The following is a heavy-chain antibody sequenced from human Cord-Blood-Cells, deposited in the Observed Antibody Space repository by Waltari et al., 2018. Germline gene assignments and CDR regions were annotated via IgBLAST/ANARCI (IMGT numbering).Heavy chain of an antibody. CDR3: ARELISDILTGQPYYYYGMDV. Sequence: KVSCKASGYTFTSYYMHWVRQAPGQGLEWMGIINPSGGSTSYAQKFQGRVTMTRDTSTSTVYMELSSLRSEDTAVYYCARELISDILTGQPYYYYGMDVWGQGTTVTVSS. J-gene: IGHJ6*02. V-gene: IGHV1-46*01. CDR1: GYTFTSYY. D-gene: IGHD3-9*01. CDR2: INPSGGST.